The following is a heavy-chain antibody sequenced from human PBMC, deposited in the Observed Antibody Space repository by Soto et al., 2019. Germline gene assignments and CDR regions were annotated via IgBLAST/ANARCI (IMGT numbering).Heavy chain of an antibody. CDR3: ARVSITMIVVDSDY. CDR1: GYTFTSYG. D-gene: IGHD3-22*01. CDR2: ISAYNGNT. Sequence: ASVKVSCKASGYTFTSYGISWVRQAPGQGLEWMGWISAYNGNTNYAQKLQGRVTMTTDTSTSTAYMELRSLRSDDTAVYYCARVSITMIVVDSDYWGQGTLVTVSS. V-gene: IGHV1-18*04. J-gene: IGHJ4*02.